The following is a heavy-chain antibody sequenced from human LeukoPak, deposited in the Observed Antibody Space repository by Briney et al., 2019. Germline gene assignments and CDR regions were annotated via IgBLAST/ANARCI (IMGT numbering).Heavy chain of an antibody. CDR2: IYYSGST. V-gene: IGHV4-39*07. J-gene: IGHJ3*02. Sequence: PSETLSLTCTVSGGFISSSSYYWGWIRQPPGKGLEWIGTIYYSGSTNYNPSLKSRVTMSVDTSKNQFSLKLSSVTAADTAVYYCARGMYSGSYSFDAFDIWGQGTMVTVSS. CDR3: ARGMYSGSYSFDAFDI. CDR1: GGFISSSSYY. D-gene: IGHD1-26*01.